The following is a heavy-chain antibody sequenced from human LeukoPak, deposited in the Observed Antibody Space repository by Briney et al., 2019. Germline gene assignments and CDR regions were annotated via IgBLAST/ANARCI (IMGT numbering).Heavy chain of an antibody. CDR2: ISWNSGSI. D-gene: IGHD5-24*01. CDR3: AKAAEMATITLWGLGY. Sequence: PGGSLRLSCAASGFTFDDYAMHWVRQAPGKGLEWVSGISWNSGSIGYADSVKGRFTISRDNAKNSLYLQMNSLRAEDTALYYRAKAAEMATITLWGLGYWGQGTLVTVSS. V-gene: IGHV3-9*01. CDR1: GFTFDDYA. J-gene: IGHJ4*02.